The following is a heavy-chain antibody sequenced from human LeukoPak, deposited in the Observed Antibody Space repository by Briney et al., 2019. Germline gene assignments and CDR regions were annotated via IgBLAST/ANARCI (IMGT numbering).Heavy chain of an antibody. CDR2: IKDDGSDK. Sequence: PGESLRLSCAASGFTFSSAWMTWVRQAPGKGLEWVATIKDDGSDKYYVDSVKGRFTISRDNAKKSLWLQMNSLRVEDTAMYYCADLGSRDWGQGTLVTVSS. D-gene: IGHD3-16*01. V-gene: IGHV3-7*01. J-gene: IGHJ4*02. CDR3: ADLGSRD. CDR1: GFTFSSAW.